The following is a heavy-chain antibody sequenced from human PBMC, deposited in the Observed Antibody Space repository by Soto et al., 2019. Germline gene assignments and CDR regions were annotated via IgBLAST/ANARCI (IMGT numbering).Heavy chain of an antibody. J-gene: IGHJ4*02. Sequence: QVQLVESGGGVVQPGRSLRLSCAASGFTFSSYGMHWVRQAPGKGLEWVAVISYDGSNKYYADSVKGRFTISRDNSKNTLDLQMNSLRAEDTAVYYCAKGERISVAGTIDYWGQGTLVTVSS. CDR3: AKGERISVAGTIDY. CDR2: ISYDGSNK. D-gene: IGHD6-19*01. CDR1: GFTFSSYG. V-gene: IGHV3-30*18.